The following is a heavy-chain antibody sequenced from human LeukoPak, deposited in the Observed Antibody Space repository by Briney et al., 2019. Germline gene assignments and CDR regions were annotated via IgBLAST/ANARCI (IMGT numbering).Heavy chain of an antibody. CDR2: INPNSGGT. CDR3: ASSSFGVVIVGAFDI. V-gene: IGHV1-2*04. CDR1: GYTFTGYY. D-gene: IGHD3-3*01. J-gene: IGHJ3*02. Sequence: ASVKVSCKASGYTFTGYYMHWVRQAPGQGLEWMGWINPNSGGTNYAQKFQGWVTMTRDTSISTAYMELSRLRSDDTAVYYCASSSFGVVIVGAFDIWGQGTMVTVSS.